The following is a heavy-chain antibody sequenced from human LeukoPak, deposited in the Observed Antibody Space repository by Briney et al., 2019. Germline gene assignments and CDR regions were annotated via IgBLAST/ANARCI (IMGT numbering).Heavy chain of an antibody. Sequence: SETLSLTYTVSGGSISNSDYYWSWIRQPPGKGLEWIGYIYYSGSTNYNPSLKSRVTISVDTSKNQFSLKLSSVTAADTAVYYCARDCSGGSCYSPQNYGMDVWGQGTTVTVSS. J-gene: IGHJ6*02. D-gene: IGHD2-15*01. CDR2: IYYSGST. CDR1: GGSISNSDYY. CDR3: ARDCSGGSCYSPQNYGMDV. V-gene: IGHV4-61*08.